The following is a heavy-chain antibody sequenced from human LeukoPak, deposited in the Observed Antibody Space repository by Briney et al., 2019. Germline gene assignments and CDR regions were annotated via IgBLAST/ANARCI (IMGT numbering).Heavy chain of an antibody. D-gene: IGHD1-26*01. J-gene: IGHJ4*02. CDR1: GFTFSSYA. V-gene: IGHV3-23*01. CDR3: ARDTQWAFDY. CDR2: LSGSGGST. Sequence: GGSLRLSCAASGFTFSSYAMSWVRQAPGKGLEWVSALSGSGGSTYYADSVKGRFTTSRDNAKNSLYLQMDSLRVEDTAVYYCARDTQWAFDYWGQGILVTVSS.